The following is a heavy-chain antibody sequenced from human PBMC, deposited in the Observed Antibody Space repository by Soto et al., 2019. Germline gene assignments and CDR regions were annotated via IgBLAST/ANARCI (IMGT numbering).Heavy chain of an antibody. CDR2: IYPSGYT. CDR1: GDSISSSY. Sequence: QMQLPESGPGLVKASETLSLTCTVSGDSISSSYWTWIRQPAGKGLEWIGRIYPSGYTTYNPSLKSRLTLSGDTSTNRFSLKLSSVTAADTAVNFCARETPQWEELGGFSFDCWGQGMLVTVSS. J-gene: IGHJ4*02. D-gene: IGHD1-26*01. V-gene: IGHV4-4*07. CDR3: ARETPQWEELGGFSFDC.